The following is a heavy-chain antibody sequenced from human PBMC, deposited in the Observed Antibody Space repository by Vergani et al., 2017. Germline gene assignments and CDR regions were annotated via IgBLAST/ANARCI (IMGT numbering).Heavy chain of an antibody. V-gene: IGHV4-34*01. CDR1: GGSFSGYY. D-gene: IGHD2-15*01. J-gene: IGHJ4*02. Sequence: QVQLQQWGEGLLKPSETLSLTCAVHGGSFSGYYWSWIRQPPGKGLEWIGYIYYSGSTYYNPSLKSRVTISVDTSKNQFSLKLSSVTAADTAVYYCARGGYCSGGSCYSEQYYFDYWGQGTLVTVSS. CDR2: IYYSGST. CDR3: ARGGYCSGGSCYSEQYYFDY.